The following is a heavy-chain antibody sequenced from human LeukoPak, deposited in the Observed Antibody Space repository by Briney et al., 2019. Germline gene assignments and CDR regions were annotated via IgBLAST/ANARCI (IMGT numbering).Heavy chain of an antibody. CDR2: IYYSGST. D-gene: IGHD3-22*01. CDR1: GDSISSGDYY. V-gene: IGHV4-30-4*01. Sequence: SSETLSLTCTVSGDSISSGDYYWSWIRQPPGKGLEWIGYIYYSGSTYYNPSLKSRVTISVDTSKNQFSLKLSSVTAADTAVYYCARADYHDSSGYYPLSYWGQGTLVTVSS. J-gene: IGHJ4*02. CDR3: ARADYHDSSGYYPLSY.